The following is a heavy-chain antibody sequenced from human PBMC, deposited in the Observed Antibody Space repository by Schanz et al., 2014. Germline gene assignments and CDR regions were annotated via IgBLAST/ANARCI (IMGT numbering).Heavy chain of an antibody. V-gene: IGHV3-13*05. CDR3: ARGRARQLVHWFDP. Sequence: EVQLVESGGGLVQPGGSLRLSCAASGFTFSNYDMHWVRQAIGKGLEWVSGIGPASDPYYAGSVKGRFTISRDNARYSLYLEMNSLRAEDTAVYYCARGRARQLVHWFDPWGQGTLVTVSS. CDR1: GFTFSNYD. J-gene: IGHJ5*02. CDR2: IGPASDP. D-gene: IGHD6-13*01.